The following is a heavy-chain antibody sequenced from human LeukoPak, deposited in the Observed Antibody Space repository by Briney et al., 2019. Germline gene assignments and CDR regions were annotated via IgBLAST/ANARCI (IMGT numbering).Heavy chain of an antibody. CDR2: IYYSGSA. J-gene: IGHJ4*02. V-gene: IGHV4-31*03. CDR1: GGSISSGGYY. CDR3: ARASSTYYYFDY. D-gene: IGHD2-2*01. Sequence: TSETLSLTCTVSGGSISSGGYYWSWIRQHPGKGLEWIGYIYYSGSAYYNPSLRSRVTISVDASKNQFSLKLSSVTAADTAVYYCARASSTYYYFDYWGQGTLVTVSS.